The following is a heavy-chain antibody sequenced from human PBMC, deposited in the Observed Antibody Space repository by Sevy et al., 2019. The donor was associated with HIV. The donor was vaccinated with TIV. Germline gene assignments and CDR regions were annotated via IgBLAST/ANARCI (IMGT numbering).Heavy chain of an antibody. J-gene: IGHJ4*02. CDR1: GFTFTEFV. D-gene: IGHD3-22*01. CDR2: INSGGGST. CDR3: AKDVVGGYYDSSGYSDH. Sequence: GGSLRLSCAASGFTFTEFVMSWVRQSPGKGLEWVSTINSGGGSTYYADSVKGRFTISRDNSQNTLDLKMNSLRAEETAAYYCAKDVVGGYYDSSGYSDHWGQGTLVTVSS. V-gene: IGHV3-23*01.